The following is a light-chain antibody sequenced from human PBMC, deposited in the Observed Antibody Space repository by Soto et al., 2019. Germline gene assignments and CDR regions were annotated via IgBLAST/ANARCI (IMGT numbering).Light chain of an antibody. CDR1: SSDVGGYNY. CDR2: DVS. Sequence: QSALTQPRSVSGSPGQSVTISCTGTSSDVGGYNYVSWYQQHPGKAPKLIIYDVSKRPSGVPDRFSGSKSANTASLTISGLQAEDEAHYYCCSYAGSYTLVFGSGTKVTVL. J-gene: IGLJ1*01. V-gene: IGLV2-11*01. CDR3: CSYAGSYTLV.